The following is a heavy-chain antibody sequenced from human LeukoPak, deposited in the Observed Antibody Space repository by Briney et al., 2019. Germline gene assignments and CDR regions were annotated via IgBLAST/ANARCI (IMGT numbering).Heavy chain of an antibody. CDR3: ARDHGGRKFDY. CDR2: ISSSSTTI. Sequence: GGSLRLSCAASGFIFSSYSMKWVRQAPGKGLEWVSYISSSSTTIYYADSVKGRFTISRDNAKNSLYLQMNSLRAEDTAVYYCARDHGGRKFDYWGQGTLVTVSS. V-gene: IGHV3-48*01. CDR1: GFIFSSYS. D-gene: IGHD4-23*01. J-gene: IGHJ4*02.